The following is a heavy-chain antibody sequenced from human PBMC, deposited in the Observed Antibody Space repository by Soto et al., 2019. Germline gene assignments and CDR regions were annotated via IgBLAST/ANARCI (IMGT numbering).Heavy chain of an antibody. CDR1: WGSVSSNTAT. CDR2: TYYRSNWNF. CDR3: AGELDIHHGLGY. V-gene: IGHV6-1*01. J-gene: IGHJ4*02. Sequence: SQTLSLTCAVSWGSVSSNTATWNWVRQSPSRGLEWLGRTYYRSNWNFDYALSVKSRITINPDTSKNQFSLQLNSLTPEDTAVYYCAGELDIHHGLGYWGPGTSVTVSS. D-gene: IGHD6-19*01.